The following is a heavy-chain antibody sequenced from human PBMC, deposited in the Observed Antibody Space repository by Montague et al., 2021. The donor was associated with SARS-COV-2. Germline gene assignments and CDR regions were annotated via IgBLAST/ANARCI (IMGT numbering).Heavy chain of an antibody. Sequence: SETLSLTCTVSGAFISSSENSWGWIRQSPGKGLGWFGSIFYSGTTYFNPSLRSRIAISVDTSKNQFSLKVTSVTAADTAVYYCARHVTFGGVVVALDYWGQGHLVSVSS. D-gene: IGHD3-16*02. J-gene: IGHJ4*02. CDR1: GAFISSSENS. CDR2: IFYSGTT. CDR3: ARHVTFGGVVVALDY. V-gene: IGHV4-39*01.